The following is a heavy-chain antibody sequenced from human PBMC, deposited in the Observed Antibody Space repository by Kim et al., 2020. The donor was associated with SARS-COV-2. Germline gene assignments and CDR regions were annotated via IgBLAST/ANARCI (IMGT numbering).Heavy chain of an antibody. J-gene: IGHJ4*02. D-gene: IGHD3-10*02. CDR2: DNGGNT. V-gene: IGHV3-23*01. Sequence: DNGGNTYYADSVKGRFTISRDNYKNTLYLQMNNLRAEDTAVYYCACSWDYWGQGTLVTVSS. CDR3: ACSWDY.